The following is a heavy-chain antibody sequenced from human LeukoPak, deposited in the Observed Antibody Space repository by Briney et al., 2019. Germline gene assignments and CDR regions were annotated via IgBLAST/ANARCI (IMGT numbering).Heavy chain of an antibody. CDR3: ARGAYYYDSSSFDY. Sequence: SVKVSCKASGDTFTSNAISWVRQAPGQGLEWMGRIIPIFGTANYAQKFQGRVTITADKSTSTAYMELSNLRSEDTAVYYCARGAYYYDSSSFDYWGQGTLVTVSS. V-gene: IGHV1-69*06. D-gene: IGHD3-22*01. J-gene: IGHJ4*02. CDR1: GDTFTSNA. CDR2: IIPIFGTA.